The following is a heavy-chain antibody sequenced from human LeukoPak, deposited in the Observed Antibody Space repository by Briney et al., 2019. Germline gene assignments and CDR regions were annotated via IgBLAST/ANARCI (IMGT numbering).Heavy chain of an antibody. CDR1: GGSFSGYY. J-gene: IGHJ4*02. V-gene: IGHV4-34*01. Sequence: PSETLSLTCAVYGGSFSGYYWSWIRQPPGKGLEWIGEINHSGSTNYNPSLKSRVTISVDTSKNQFSLELSSVTAADTAVYYCASLAVAAPFDYWGQGTLVTVSS. CDR3: ASLAVAAPFDY. D-gene: IGHD6-19*01. CDR2: INHSGST.